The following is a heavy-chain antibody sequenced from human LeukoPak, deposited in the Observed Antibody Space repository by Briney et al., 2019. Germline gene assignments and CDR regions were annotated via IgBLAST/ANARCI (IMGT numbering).Heavy chain of an antibody. CDR3: AGTTAPVDH. CDR2: VHYTGST. V-gene: IGHV4-59*01. CDR1: GASISSYY. D-gene: IGHD1-1*01. Sequence: ASETLSLTCSVSGASISSYYWSWIRQPPGKGLEWIGFVHYTGSTNYKPSLKSRVTMSVDTSKNQFSLRLTSVTAADAAVYYCAGTTAPVDHWGQGTLVTVSS. J-gene: IGHJ4*02.